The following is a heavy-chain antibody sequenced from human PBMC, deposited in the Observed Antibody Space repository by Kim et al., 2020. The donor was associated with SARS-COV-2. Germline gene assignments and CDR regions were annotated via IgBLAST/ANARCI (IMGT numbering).Heavy chain of an antibody. Sequence: ASVKVSCKASGYTFTNNAISWVRQAPGQGLEWMGWINTDTGNPTYAQAFTRRFVFSVDTSVTTAYLQISSLEAEDTALNYCARGIWGTYRFTDYWGQGTL. V-gene: IGHV7-4-1*02. CDR3: ARGIWGTYRFTDY. D-gene: IGHD3-16*02. J-gene: IGHJ4*02. CDR2: INTDTGNP. CDR1: GYTFTNNA.